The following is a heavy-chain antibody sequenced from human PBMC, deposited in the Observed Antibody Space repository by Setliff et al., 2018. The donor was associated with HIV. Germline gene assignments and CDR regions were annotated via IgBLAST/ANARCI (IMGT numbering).Heavy chain of an antibody. J-gene: IGHJ6*02. V-gene: IGHV4-34*01. D-gene: IGHD2-15*01. CDR2: INHSGST. CDR1: GGSFSGYY. CDR3: ARAGRVVVVAAPYYHYGMDV. Sequence: SETLSLTCAVYGGSFSGYYWSWIRQPPGKGLEWIGEINHSGSTNCNPSLKSRVTISVDTSKNQFSLKLSSVTAADTAVYYCARAGRVVVVAAPYYHYGMDVWGQGTTVTVSS.